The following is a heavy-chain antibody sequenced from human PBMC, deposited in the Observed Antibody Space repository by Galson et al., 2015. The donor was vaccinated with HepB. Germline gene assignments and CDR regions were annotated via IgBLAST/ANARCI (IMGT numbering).Heavy chain of an antibody. CDR2: ISGSGGSK. D-gene: IGHD6-6*01. Sequence: SLRLSCAASGFTFSSYAMSWVRQAPGKGLEWVSSISGSGGSKYYADSVKGRFTISRDNSNNTLYPQMNSLRAEDTAVYYCAIGGGSSPFDYWGQGTLVTVSS. V-gene: IGHV3-23*01. CDR1: GFTFSSYA. CDR3: AIGGGSSPFDY. J-gene: IGHJ4*02.